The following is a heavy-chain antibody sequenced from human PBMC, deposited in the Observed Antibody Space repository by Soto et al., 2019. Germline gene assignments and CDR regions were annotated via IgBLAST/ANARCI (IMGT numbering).Heavy chain of an antibody. D-gene: IGHD2-21*02. CDR3: ARADRTLVTSYSLDV. CDR1: GGSFSGYY. J-gene: IGHJ6*02. Sequence: SETLPLTCAAYGGSFSGYYWTWIRQPPGKGLAWIGEINHSGTINFNPSLKSRLTISLDTSKKHFSLKLSSVTDADTAAYYCARADRTLVTSYSLDVWGQGTTVTVPS. V-gene: IGHV4-34*01. CDR2: INHSGTI.